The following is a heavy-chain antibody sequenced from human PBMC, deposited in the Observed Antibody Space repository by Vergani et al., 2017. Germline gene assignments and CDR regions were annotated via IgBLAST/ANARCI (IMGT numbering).Heavy chain of an antibody. CDR1: GGTFSSYT. CDR3: ARVAPSNSEVTPTAFDV. V-gene: IGHV1-69*02. CDR2: IIPIVDIA. D-gene: IGHD1-1*01. Sequence: QVQLVQSGAEVKKPGSSVKVSCKASGGTFSSYTISWVRQAPGQGLEWMGRIIPIVDIANYAQKFQGRVTITADKSTNTAYMELRSLRSDDTAVYFCARVAPSNSEVTPTAFDVWGQGTMVTVSS. J-gene: IGHJ3*01.